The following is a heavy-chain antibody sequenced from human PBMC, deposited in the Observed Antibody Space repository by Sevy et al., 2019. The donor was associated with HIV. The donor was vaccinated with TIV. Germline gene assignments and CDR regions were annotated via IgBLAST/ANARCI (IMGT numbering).Heavy chain of an antibody. Sequence: GGSLRLSCAASGFSFSNYAMSWVRQAPGKGLEWVSGMNAGGGGAYYADSVKGRFAISRDNSKNMVYLQMNSLRAEDTALYYCAKDRIWVLGEAFDIWGQGTMVTVSS. CDR2: MNAGGGGA. V-gene: IGHV3-23*01. J-gene: IGHJ3*02. CDR1: GFSFSNYA. D-gene: IGHD2-8*01. CDR3: AKDRIWVLGEAFDI.